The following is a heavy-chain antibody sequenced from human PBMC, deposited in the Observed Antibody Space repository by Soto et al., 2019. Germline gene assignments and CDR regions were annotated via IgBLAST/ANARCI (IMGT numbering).Heavy chain of an antibody. CDR3: ARRPIWFGETDTYYGLDV. J-gene: IGHJ6*02. D-gene: IGHD3-10*01. V-gene: IGHV5-51*01. CDR2: IYPGDSDT. Sequence: GESLKISCKGSGYSFTSYWIGWVRQMPGKGLEWMGIIYPGDSDTRYSPSFQGQVTISADKSISTAYLLWSSLKASDTATYYCARRPIWFGETDTYYGLDVWGQGTTVTVSS. CDR1: GYSFTSYW.